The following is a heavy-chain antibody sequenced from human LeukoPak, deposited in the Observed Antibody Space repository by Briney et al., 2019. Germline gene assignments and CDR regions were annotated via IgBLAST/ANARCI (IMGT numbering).Heavy chain of an antibody. CDR1: GGSISSYY. CDR3: ASTKYSSSSYWFNP. Sequence: KPSETLSLTCIVSGGSISSYYWSWIRQPPGKGLEWIGYIYYSGSTNHNPSLKSRVTISVDTSKNQFSLKLSSVTAADTAVYYCASTKYSSSSYWFNPWGQGTLVTVSS. J-gene: IGHJ5*02. D-gene: IGHD6-6*01. CDR2: IYYSGST. V-gene: IGHV4-59*01.